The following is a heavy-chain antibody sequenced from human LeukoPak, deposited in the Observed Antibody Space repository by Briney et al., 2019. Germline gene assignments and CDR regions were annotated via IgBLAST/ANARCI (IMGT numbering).Heavy chain of an antibody. CDR3: ARQDSSRSRNFDY. J-gene: IGHJ4*02. Sequence: SETLSLTCTVSGGSISSSSYYWGWIRQPPGKGLEWIGGIYYSGSTYYNPSLKSRVTISVDTSKNQFSLKLSSVTAADTAVYYCARQDSSRSRNFDYWGQGTLVTVSS. CDR1: GGSISSSSYY. CDR2: IYYSGST. V-gene: IGHV4-39*01. D-gene: IGHD6-13*01.